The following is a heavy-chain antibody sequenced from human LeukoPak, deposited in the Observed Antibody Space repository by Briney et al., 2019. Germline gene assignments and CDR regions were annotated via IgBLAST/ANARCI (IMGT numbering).Heavy chain of an antibody. V-gene: IGHV1-18*01. D-gene: IGHD3-22*01. CDR3: ARDYYDSSGYYYYYYGMDV. Sequence: ASVKVSCKASGYTFTSYGISWVRPAPGQGLEWMGWISAYNGNTNYAQKLQGRVTMTTDTSTSTAYMELRSLRSDDTAVYYCARDYYDSSGYYYYYYGMDVWGQGTTVTVSS. CDR2: ISAYNGNT. CDR1: GYTFTSYG. J-gene: IGHJ6*02.